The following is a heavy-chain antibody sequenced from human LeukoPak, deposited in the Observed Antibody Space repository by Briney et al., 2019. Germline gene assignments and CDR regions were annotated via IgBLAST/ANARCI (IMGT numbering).Heavy chain of an antibody. CDR2: ISGSGGST. D-gene: IGHD3-10*01. V-gene: IGHV3-23*01. Sequence: GGSLRLSCAASGSTFSSYAMSWVRQAPGKGLEWVSAISGSGGSTYYADSVKGRFTISRDNSKNTLYLQMNSLRAEDTAVYYCAKAYLNYGSGSYDYWGQGTLVTVSS. CDR3: AKAYLNYGSGSYDY. J-gene: IGHJ4*02. CDR1: GSTFSSYA.